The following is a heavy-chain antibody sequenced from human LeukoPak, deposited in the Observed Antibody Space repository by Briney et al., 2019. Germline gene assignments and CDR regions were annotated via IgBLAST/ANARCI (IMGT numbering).Heavy chain of an antibody. CDR1: GFTFSSYE. Sequence: GGSLRLSCAASGFTFSSYEMNWVRQAPGKGLEWVSYISSSGSTIYYADSVKGRFTISRDNAKNSLYLQMNSLRAEDTAVYYCARDLGRYSSGNIPRGYFDYWGQGTLVTVSS. J-gene: IGHJ4*02. CDR3: ARDLGRYSSGNIPRGYFDY. V-gene: IGHV3-48*03. D-gene: IGHD6-19*01. CDR2: ISSSGSTI.